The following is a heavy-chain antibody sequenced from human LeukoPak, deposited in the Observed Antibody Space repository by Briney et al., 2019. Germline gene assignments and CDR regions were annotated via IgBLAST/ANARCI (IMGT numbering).Heavy chain of an antibody. J-gene: IGHJ4*02. V-gene: IGHV3-11*01. D-gene: IGHD3-9*01. CDR3: ARGADTDDILTGYPDY. CDR1: GFTFSDYY. CDR2: ISSSGSTI. Sequence: GGSLRLSCAASGFTFSDYYMSWIRQAPGKGLEWVSYISSSGSTIYYADSVKGRFTISRDNAKNSLYLQMNSLRAEDTAVYYCARGADTDDILTGYPDYWGQGTLVTVSS.